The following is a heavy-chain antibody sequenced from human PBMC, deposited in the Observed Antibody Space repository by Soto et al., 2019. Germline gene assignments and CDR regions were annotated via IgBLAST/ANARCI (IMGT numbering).Heavy chain of an antibody. CDR2: IYYSGST. V-gene: IGHV4-39*01. CDR1: GGSISSSSYY. D-gene: IGHD6-19*01. CDR3: ARPLLLAVAGKDYYYGMDV. Sequence: PSETLSLTCTVSGGSISSSSYYWGWIRQPPGKGLEWIGSIYYSGSTCYNPSLKSRVTISVDTSKNQFSLKLSSVTAADTAVYYCARPLLLAVAGKDYYYGMDVWGQGTTVTVSS. J-gene: IGHJ6*02.